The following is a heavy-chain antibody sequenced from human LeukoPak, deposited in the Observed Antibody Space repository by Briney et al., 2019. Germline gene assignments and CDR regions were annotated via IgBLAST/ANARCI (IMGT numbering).Heavy chain of an antibody. Sequence: GESLKISCQGSGYSFTSYWIGWVRQMPGKGLEWMGIIYPGDSDTIYSPSFQGQVSISADKSISTAYLQWSSLKASDTAMYYCARHVGSYCSGGICYSSHNKYYFDYWGQGTLVAVSS. D-gene: IGHD2-15*01. CDR1: GYSFTSYW. CDR2: IYPGDSDT. V-gene: IGHV5-51*01. J-gene: IGHJ4*02. CDR3: ARHVGSYCSGGICYSSHNKYYFDY.